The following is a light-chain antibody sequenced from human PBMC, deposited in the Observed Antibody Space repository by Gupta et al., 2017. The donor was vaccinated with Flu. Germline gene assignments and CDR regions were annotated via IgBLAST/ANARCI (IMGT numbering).Light chain of an antibody. V-gene: IGKV3-20*01. CDR3: QQDDSSAIT. J-gene: IGKJ5*01. Sequence: EVVLTQSPGTLSLSPGERATLSCRASQSVSSGDLAWYQQKPGQAPRLLIYNSSSRVTGIPDRFSGSGSGTDFTLTISRLEPEDFAVYYCQQDDSSAITFGQGTRLEIK. CDR1: QSVSSGD. CDR2: NSS.